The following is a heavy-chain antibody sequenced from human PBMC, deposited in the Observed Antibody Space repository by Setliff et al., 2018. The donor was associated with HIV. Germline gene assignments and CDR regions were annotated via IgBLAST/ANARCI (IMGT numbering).Heavy chain of an antibody. Sequence: PGGSLRLSCAASGFRFRSYWMSWVRQAPGKGLESVANVKQDGTETLYVDSVKGRFTISRDNANNLVYLQMNSLRVGGTAVYFCARWGSGSYERVFDYWGQGMLVTVSS. CDR1: GFRFRSYW. V-gene: IGHV3-7*01. CDR3: ARWGSGSYERVFDY. CDR2: VKQDGTET. J-gene: IGHJ4*02. D-gene: IGHD1-26*01.